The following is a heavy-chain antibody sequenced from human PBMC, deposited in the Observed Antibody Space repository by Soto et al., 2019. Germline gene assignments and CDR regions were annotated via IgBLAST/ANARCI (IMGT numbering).Heavy chain of an antibody. CDR1: GFTFSTYG. Sequence: QVQLVESGGGVVQPGRSLRLSCAASGFTFSTYGMHWVRQAPGKGLEWVAVISYDGKNKYYAQSVKDRLTISRDNSKNTXYXXVNSLRVEDTAVYYCAKGQHCSSTSCHFYYYGMDVWGQGTTVAVSS. CDR3: AKGQHCSSTSCHFYYYGMDV. V-gene: IGHV3-30*18. D-gene: IGHD2-2*01. CDR2: ISYDGKNK. J-gene: IGHJ6*02.